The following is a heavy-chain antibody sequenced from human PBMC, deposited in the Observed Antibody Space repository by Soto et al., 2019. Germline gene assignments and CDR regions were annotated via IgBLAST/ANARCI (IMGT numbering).Heavy chain of an antibody. V-gene: IGHV3-13*01. CDR2: IGTAGDT. J-gene: IGHJ5*02. D-gene: IGHD6-13*01. Sequence: PGGSMRLSCEACGFSFSGFDMHWVRQPKGKGLEWVSSIGTAGDTYYAVSVKGRFTISRDNAKNSLSLQMNSLRAWNMAVYFCAKSQEIGTHFFGTWGQGTQGTVAS. CDR3: AKSQEIGTHFFGT. CDR1: GFSFSGFD.